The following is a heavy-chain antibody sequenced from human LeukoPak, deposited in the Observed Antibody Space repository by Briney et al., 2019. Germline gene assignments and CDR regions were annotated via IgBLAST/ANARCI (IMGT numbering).Heavy chain of an antibody. Sequence: TGGYLRLSCAASGFTFSIYAMHWVRQAPGKGLEYVSDISSNGGSTYYANSVKGRFTISRDNSKNTLYLQMGSLRAEDMAVYYCARGRNYGGYEGFYFDCWGQGTLVTVSS. CDR1: GFTFSIYA. J-gene: IGHJ4*02. D-gene: IGHD4-17*01. V-gene: IGHV3-64*01. CDR2: ISSNGGST. CDR3: ARGRNYGGYEGFYFDC.